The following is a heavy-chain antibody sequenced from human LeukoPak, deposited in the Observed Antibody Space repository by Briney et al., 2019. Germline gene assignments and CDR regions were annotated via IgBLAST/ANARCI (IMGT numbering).Heavy chain of an antibody. D-gene: IGHD1-1*01. CDR1: GYTFTGYY. CDR3: ARVLTLRTGHFDY. V-gene: IGHV1-2*06. Sequence: ASVKVSCKASGYTFTGYYVHWVRQAPGQGLEWMGRINPNSGGTNYAQKFQGRVTMTRDTSISTAYMELSRQRSDDTAVYYCARVLTLRTGHFDYWGQGTLVTVSS. CDR2: INPNSGGT. J-gene: IGHJ4*02.